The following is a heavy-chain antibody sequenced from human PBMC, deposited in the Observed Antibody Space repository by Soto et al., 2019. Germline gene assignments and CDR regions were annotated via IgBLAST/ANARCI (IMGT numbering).Heavy chain of an antibody. J-gene: IGHJ4*02. V-gene: IGHV4-39*01. CDR2: LFYGGTT. CDR3: ARHRGPAPVY. CDR1: YY. D-gene: IGHD3-10*01. Sequence: YYCTWIGPPPGKGLECVVNLFYGGTTDYIPSLKSPLTMSLDTSKNHFTLNLRSVTAAETAVYYCARHRGPAPVYWGQGTLVTVSS.